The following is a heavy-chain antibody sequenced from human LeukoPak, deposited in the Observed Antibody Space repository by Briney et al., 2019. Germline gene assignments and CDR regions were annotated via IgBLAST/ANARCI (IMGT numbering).Heavy chain of an antibody. CDR1: GGSISSSSHY. V-gene: IGHV4-39*01. Sequence: SETLSLTCTVSGGSISSSSHYWGWIRQSPGKGLEWIGSMSYSGSTYYNLSLKSRVTISVDTSKNQFSLKLSSVTAADTAVYHCARHENLAGWLMYFDDWGQGTLVTVSS. D-gene: IGHD3-22*01. J-gene: IGHJ4*02. CDR2: MSYSGST. CDR3: ARHENLAGWLMYFDD.